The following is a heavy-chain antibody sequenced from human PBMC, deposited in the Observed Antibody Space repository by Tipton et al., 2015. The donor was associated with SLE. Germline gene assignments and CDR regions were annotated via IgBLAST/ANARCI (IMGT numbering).Heavy chain of an antibody. Sequence: TLSLTCAVSSYSISSGFYWGWIRQHPGKGLEWIGNIYFSGSTYYNPSLKSRTTISVDTSENHFSLKLTPVTAADTAVYYCARVGDTGIIDYWGQGTLVTVSS. CDR2: IYFSGST. CDR3: ARVGDTGIIDY. D-gene: IGHD2-21*01. CDR1: SYSISSGFY. V-gene: IGHV4-31*11. J-gene: IGHJ4*02.